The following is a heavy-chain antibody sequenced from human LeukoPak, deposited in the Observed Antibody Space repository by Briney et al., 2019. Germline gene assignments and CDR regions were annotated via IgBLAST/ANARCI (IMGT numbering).Heavy chain of an antibody. J-gene: IGHJ6*03. D-gene: IGHD5-18*01. Sequence: GASVKVSCKASGYTFTSYGISWVRQAPGQGREWMGWISAYNGNTNYAQKVQGRVTITAEESTSTAYMELSSLRSEDTAVYYCARGSVDTAMVDPPAYYYYYHMDVWGKGTTVTISS. CDR2: ISAYNGNT. V-gene: IGHV1-18*01. CDR1: GYTFTSYG. CDR3: ARGSVDTAMVDPPAYYYYYHMDV.